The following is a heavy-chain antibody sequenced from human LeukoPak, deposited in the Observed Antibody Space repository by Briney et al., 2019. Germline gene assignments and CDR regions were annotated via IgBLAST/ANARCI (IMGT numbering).Heavy chain of an antibody. Sequence: GGSLRLSCTVSGVTVSANSMSWLRQAPGKGLEWVSFIYSGTTHYSDSVKGRFTISRDNSKNTLYLQMNSLRAEDTAVYYCAKESLRVVPSATFDYWGQGTLVTVSS. CDR2: IYSGTT. CDR3: AKESLRVVPSATFDY. D-gene: IGHD2-2*01. CDR1: GVTVSANS. J-gene: IGHJ4*02. V-gene: IGHV3-53*01.